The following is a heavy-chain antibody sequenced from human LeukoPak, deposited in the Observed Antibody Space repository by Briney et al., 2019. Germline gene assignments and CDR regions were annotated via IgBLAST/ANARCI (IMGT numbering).Heavy chain of an antibody. CDR1: GYTFTSYG. CDR3: ARGDCSGGSCYPVYDWFDP. Sequence: ASVKVSCKASGYTFTSYGISWVRQAPGQGLEWMGLISAYKGKTNYAQKLQGRVTMTTDTSTSTANMELRSLRSDDTAVYYCARGDCSGGSCYPVYDWFDPWGQGTLVSVSS. CDR2: ISAYKGKT. J-gene: IGHJ5*02. V-gene: IGHV1-18*01. D-gene: IGHD2-15*01.